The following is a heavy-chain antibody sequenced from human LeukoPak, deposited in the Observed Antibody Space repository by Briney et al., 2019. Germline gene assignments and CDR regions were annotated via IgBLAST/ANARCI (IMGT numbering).Heavy chain of an antibody. D-gene: IGHD3-22*01. J-gene: IGHJ4*02. CDR3: AKGGKYYYDSSGLSDY. CDR1: GFTFSSYG. Sequence: GRSLRLSCAASGFTFSSYGMHWVRQAPDKGLEWVAVISYDGSNKYYADSVKGRFTISRDNSKNTLYLQMNSLRAEDTAVYYCAKGGKYYYDSSGLSDYWGQGTLVTVSS. V-gene: IGHV3-30*18. CDR2: ISYDGSNK.